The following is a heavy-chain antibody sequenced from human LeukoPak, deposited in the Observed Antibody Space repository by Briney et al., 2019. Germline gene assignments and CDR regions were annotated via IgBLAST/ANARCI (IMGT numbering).Heavy chain of an antibody. D-gene: IGHD2-15*01. CDR3: ARIERRYCSGGSCKRGSFDY. CDR1: GGSFSGYY. V-gene: IGHV4-34*01. Sequence: SETLSLTCAVYGGSFSGYYWSWIRQPPGKGLEWIGEINHSGSTNYNPSLKSRVTISVDTSKNQFSLKLSSVTAVDTAVYYCARIERRYCSGGSCKRGSFDYWGQGTLVTVSS. CDR2: INHSGST. J-gene: IGHJ4*02.